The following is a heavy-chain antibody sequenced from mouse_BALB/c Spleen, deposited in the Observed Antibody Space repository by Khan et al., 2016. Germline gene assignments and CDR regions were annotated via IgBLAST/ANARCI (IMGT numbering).Heavy chain of an antibody. Sequence: QIQLVQSGPELKKPGETVKISCKASAYTFTNYGMNWVKQAPGKGLKWMGWINTNTGEPTYAEEFKGRFAFSLETSASTAYLQINNLKNEDTASYFFARYGTTYYFDYLGPGTPLPVSS. CDR2: INTNTGEP. V-gene: IGHV9-3*02. J-gene: IGHJ2*01. CDR3: ARYGTTYYFDY. D-gene: IGHD2-1*01. CDR1: AYTFTNYG.